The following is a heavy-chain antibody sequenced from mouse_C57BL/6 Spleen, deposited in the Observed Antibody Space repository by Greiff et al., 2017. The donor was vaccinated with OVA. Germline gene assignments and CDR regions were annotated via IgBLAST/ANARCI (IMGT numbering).Heavy chain of an antibody. CDR2: IYPGDGDT. V-gene: IGHV1-82*01. J-gene: IGHJ2*01. D-gene: IGHD2-2*01. Sequence: QVQLQQSGPELVKPGASVKISCKASGYAFSSSWMNWVKPRPGKGLEWIGRIYPGDGDTNYNGKFKGKATLTADKSSSTAYMQLSSLTSEDSAVYFCARGGLPRDYWGQGTTLTVPS. CDR3: ARGGLPRDY. CDR1: GYAFSSSW.